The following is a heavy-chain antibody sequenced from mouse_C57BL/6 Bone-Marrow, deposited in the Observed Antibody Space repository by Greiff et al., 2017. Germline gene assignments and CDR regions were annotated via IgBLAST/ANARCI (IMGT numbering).Heavy chain of an antibody. CDR2: ISGGGGNT. CDR3: ARHEDYGNFHWYFDV. V-gene: IGHV5-9*01. J-gene: IGHJ1*03. D-gene: IGHD2-1*01. Sequence: EVMLVESGGGFVKPGGSLKLSCAASGFTFSSYTMSWVRQTPEKRLEWVATISGGGGNTYYPDSVKGRFTISRDNAKNNLYLQVISLRSEDTALYYCARHEDYGNFHWYFDVWGTGTTVTVSS. CDR1: GFTFSSYT.